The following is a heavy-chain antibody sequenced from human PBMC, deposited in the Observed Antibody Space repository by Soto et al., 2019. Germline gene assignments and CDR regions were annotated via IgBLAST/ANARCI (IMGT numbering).Heavy chain of an antibody. CDR2: ISYDGSNK. Sequence: GGSLRLSCAASGFTFSSYAMHWVRQAPGKGLEWVAVISYDGSNKYYADSVKGRFTISRDNSKNTLYLQMNSLRAEDTAVYYCARDFCRSTSCYIYYYCYGMDVWGQGTTVTVSS. J-gene: IGHJ6*02. D-gene: IGHD2-2*01. CDR1: GFTFSSYA. V-gene: IGHV3-30-3*01. CDR3: ARDFCRSTSCYIYYYCYGMDV.